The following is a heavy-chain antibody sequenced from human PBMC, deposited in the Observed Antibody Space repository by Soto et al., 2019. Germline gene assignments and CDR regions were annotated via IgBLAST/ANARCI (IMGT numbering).Heavy chain of an antibody. CDR1: GYSFTSYW. CDR3: ARLPQGYCSGGSCRDY. Sequence: GESLKISCKGSGYSFTSYWISWVRQMPGKGLEWMGRIDPSDSYTNYSPSFQGHVTISADKSISTAYLQWSSLKASDTAMYYCARLPQGYCSGGSCRDYWGQGTLVTVSS. D-gene: IGHD2-15*01. CDR2: IDPSDSYT. V-gene: IGHV5-10-1*01. J-gene: IGHJ4*02.